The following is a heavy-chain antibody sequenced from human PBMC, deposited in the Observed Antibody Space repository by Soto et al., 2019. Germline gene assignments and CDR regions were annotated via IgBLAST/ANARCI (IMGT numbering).Heavy chain of an antibody. D-gene: IGHD4-17*01. Sequence: SVKVSCKASGGTFSSYTISWVRQAPGQGLEWMGRIIPILGIANYAQKFQGRVTITADKSTSTAYMELSSLRSEDTAVYYCAKNPSTVTTLWYFDLWGRGTLVTVSS. V-gene: IGHV1-69*02. CDR1: GGTFSSYT. J-gene: IGHJ2*01. CDR2: IIPILGIA. CDR3: AKNPSTVTTLWYFDL.